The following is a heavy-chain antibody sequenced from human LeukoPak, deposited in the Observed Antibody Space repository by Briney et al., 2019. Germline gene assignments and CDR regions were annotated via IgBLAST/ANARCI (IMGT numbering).Heavy chain of an antibody. V-gene: IGHV3-23*01. D-gene: IGHD2-2*01. CDR3: AKDTCSSTSCYFIYYYYMDV. CDR1: GFTFSSYA. CDR2: ISGSGGST. Sequence: GGSLRLSCAASGFTFSSYAMSWVRQAPGKGLEWVSSISGSGGSTYYADSVKGRFTISRDNSKNTLCVQMNSLRAEDTAVYYCAKDTCSSTSCYFIYYYYMDVWGKGTTVTVSS. J-gene: IGHJ6*03.